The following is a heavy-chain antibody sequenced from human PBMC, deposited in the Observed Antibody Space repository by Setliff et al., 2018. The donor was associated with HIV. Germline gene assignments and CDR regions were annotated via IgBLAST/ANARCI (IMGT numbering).Heavy chain of an antibody. Sequence: GGSLRLSCAASGFTFSSYAMTWVRQAPGKGLEWVSAISGSGGSTYYADSVKGRFAISRDNSKNTLYLQMNSLRAEDTAVYYCAKDGPAVDTAKNYWGQGTLVTVSS. CDR3: AKDGPAVDTAKNY. CDR2: ISGSGGST. V-gene: IGHV3-23*01. CDR1: GFTFSSYA. D-gene: IGHD5-18*01. J-gene: IGHJ4*02.